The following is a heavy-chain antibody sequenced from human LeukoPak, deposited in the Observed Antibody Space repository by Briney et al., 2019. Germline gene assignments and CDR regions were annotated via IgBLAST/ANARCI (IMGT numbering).Heavy chain of an antibody. CDR2: ISAYNGNT. J-gene: IGHJ4*02. CDR1: GYTFTSYG. Sequence: ASVKVSCKASGYTFTSYGISWVRQAPGQGLEWMGWISAYNGNTNYAQKLQGRVTMTTDTSTSTAYMELRSLRSDDTAVYYCARDPHYYDSSGYYRFDYWGQGTLVTVSS. CDR3: ARDPHYYDSSGYYRFDY. V-gene: IGHV1-18*01. D-gene: IGHD3-22*01.